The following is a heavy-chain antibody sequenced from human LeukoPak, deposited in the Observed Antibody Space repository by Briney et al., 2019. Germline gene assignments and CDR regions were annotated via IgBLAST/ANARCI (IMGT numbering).Heavy chain of an antibody. J-gene: IGHJ5*02. CDR3: ARDPITMVRGVIFRWFDP. CDR2: INPNSGGT. CDR1: GYTFTGYY. Sequence: ASVKVSRKASGYTFTGYYMHWVRQAPGQGLEWMGWINPNSGGTNYAQKFQGRVTMTRDTSISTAYMELSRLRSDDTAVYYCARDPITMVRGVIFRWFDPWGQGTLVTVSS. V-gene: IGHV1-2*02. D-gene: IGHD3-10*01.